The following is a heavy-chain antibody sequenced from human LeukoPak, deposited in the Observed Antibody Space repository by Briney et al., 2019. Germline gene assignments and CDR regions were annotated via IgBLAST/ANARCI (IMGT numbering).Heavy chain of an antibody. CDR1: GGPISSSSYY. J-gene: IGHJ6*03. CDR3: ARVYSSSWENYYYYYYMDV. Sequence: PSETLSLTCTVSGGPISSSSYYWGWLRQPPGKGLEWIGSIYYSGSTYYNPSLTSRVTISVDTSKNQFSLKLSSVTAADTAVYYCARVYSSSWENYYYYYYMDVWGKGTTVTVSS. D-gene: IGHD6-13*01. V-gene: IGHV4-39*07. CDR2: IYYSGST.